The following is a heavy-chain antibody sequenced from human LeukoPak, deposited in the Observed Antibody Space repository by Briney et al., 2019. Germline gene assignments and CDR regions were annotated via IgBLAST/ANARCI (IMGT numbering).Heavy chain of an antibody. D-gene: IGHD3-16*01. Sequence: PSETLSLTCTVSGGSISGSYWSWIRQSPMKGLEWIGYIYYSGSTNYSPSLKSRVTISVDTSKNQFSLRLSSLTAADTAVYYCAIGLGLGLAEFFHHWGQGTLVTVSS. CDR3: AIGLGLGLAEFFHH. CDR2: IYYSGST. J-gene: IGHJ1*01. CDR1: GGSISGSY. V-gene: IGHV4-59*01.